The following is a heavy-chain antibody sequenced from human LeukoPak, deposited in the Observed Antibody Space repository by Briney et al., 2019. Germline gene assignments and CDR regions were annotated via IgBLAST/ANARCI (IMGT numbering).Heavy chain of an antibody. Sequence: KPSETLSLTCAVSPGSMDSGLYYWTWIRQPAGKGLEWIGRISNNGGTAYNPSLRSRVTITVDTSNNRLSLKVTSVTAADTAVYYCARETKDLYSPSWGLYDTYYYIDAWGKGTTVTVSS. D-gene: IGHD5/OR15-5a*01. CDR3: ARETKDLYSPSWGLYDTYYYIDA. J-gene: IGHJ6*03. CDR2: ISNNGGT. CDR1: PGSMDSGLYY. V-gene: IGHV4-61*02.